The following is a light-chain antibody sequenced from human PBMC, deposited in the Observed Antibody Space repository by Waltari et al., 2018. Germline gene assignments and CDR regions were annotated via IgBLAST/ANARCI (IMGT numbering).Light chain of an antibody. CDR2: AAS. Sequence: DIQMTQSPSSLSASVGDRVTTPCRASQGISNSLAWYQQKPGKAPKLLLYAASRLESGVPSRFSGSGSGTDYTLTISSLQPEDFATYYCQQYYSTRPWTFGQGTKVEIK. V-gene: IGKV1-NL1*01. CDR1: QGISNS. CDR3: QQYYSTRPWT. J-gene: IGKJ1*01.